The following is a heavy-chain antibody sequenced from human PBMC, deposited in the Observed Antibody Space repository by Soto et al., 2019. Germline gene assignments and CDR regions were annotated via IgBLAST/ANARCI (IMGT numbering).Heavy chain of an antibody. V-gene: IGHV3-53*01. CDR3: ATRDYYDSGLDI. CDR2: IYSGGST. CDR1: GLTVCSNY. Sequence: GGSMRLSCAASGLTVCSNYMSWVRQAPGKGLEWVSVIYSGGSTYYADSVKGRFTISRDNSKNTLYLQMNSLRAEDTAVYYCATRDYYDSGLDIWGQGTMVTVSS. J-gene: IGHJ3*02. D-gene: IGHD3-22*01.